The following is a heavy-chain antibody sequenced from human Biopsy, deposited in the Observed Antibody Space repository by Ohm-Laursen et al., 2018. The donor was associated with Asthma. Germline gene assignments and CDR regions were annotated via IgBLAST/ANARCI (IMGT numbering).Heavy chain of an antibody. CDR1: GFTFSSYG. J-gene: IGHJ4*02. D-gene: IGHD5-12*01. V-gene: IGHV3-30*18. Sequence: SLRLSCAAPGFTFSSYGMDWVRQAPGKGLEWVALMSYDGSIKDYADSVKGRSTISRDNSKNTLYLQMNSLRTEDTAVYYCAKRRGYSGHDNDYWGQGTLVIVSS. CDR2: MSYDGSIK. CDR3: AKRRGYSGHDNDY.